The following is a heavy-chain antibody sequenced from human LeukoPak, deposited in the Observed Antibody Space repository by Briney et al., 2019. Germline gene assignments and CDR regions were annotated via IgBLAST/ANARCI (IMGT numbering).Heavy chain of an antibody. J-gene: IGHJ6*03. CDR1: GFTFSDYY. CDR3: AREVGDYQLGYYYMDV. D-gene: IGHD4-17*01. V-gene: IGHV3-11*04. Sequence: PAGSLRLSCAASGFTFSDYYMSWIRQAPGKGLEWVSYISSSGSNIYYADSVKGRFTISRDNATNSLYLQMNSLRAEDTAVYYCAREVGDYQLGYYYMDVWGKGTTVTVSS. CDR2: ISSSGSNI.